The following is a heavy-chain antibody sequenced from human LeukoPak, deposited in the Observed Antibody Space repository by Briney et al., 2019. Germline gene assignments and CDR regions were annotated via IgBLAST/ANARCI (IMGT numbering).Heavy chain of an antibody. CDR3: ARGGGGAVVPAL. J-gene: IGHJ4*02. CDR2: INTETGDP. CDR1: GYTFSKYA. V-gene: IGHV7-4-1*02. D-gene: IGHD2-2*01. Sequence: ASVKVSRKGSGYTFSKYAMNWVRQAPGQGLEWMGWINTETGDPTYGQGFTGRFVFSLETSVSTAYLQINSLKAEDTAVYYCARGGGGAVVPALWGQGTLVTVSS.